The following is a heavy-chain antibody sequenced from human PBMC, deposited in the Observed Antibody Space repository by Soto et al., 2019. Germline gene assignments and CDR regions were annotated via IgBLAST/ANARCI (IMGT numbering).Heavy chain of an antibody. Sequence: SETLSLTCTVSGGSISSSSYYWGWIRQPPGKGLGWIGSIYYSGSTYYNPSLKSRVTISVDTSKNQFSLKLSSVTAADTAVYYCARRYSSSSSSAYYYYYGMDVWGQGTPVTVSS. J-gene: IGHJ6*02. CDR3: ARRYSSSSSSAYYYYYGMDV. V-gene: IGHV4-39*01. CDR1: GGSISSSSYY. D-gene: IGHD6-6*01. CDR2: IYYSGST.